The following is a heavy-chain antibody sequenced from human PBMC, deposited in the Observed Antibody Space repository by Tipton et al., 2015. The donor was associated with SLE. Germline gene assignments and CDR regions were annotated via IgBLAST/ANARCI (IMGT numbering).Heavy chain of an antibody. Sequence: TLSLTCTVSGGSISTYYWSWIRQPPGKGLEWIGYIYYSGSTNYNPSLKSRVTISVDTSKNQFSLRLSSVTAADTALYYCARAQSRGITVFGVVPRAFDIWGQGTMVTVSS. CDR2: IYYSGST. V-gene: IGHV4-59*01. CDR3: ARAQSRGITVFGVVPRAFDI. CDR1: GGSISTYY. J-gene: IGHJ3*02. D-gene: IGHD3-3*01.